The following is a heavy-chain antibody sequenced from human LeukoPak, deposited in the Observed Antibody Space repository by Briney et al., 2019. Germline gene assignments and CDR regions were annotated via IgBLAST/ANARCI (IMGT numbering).Heavy chain of an antibody. J-gene: IGHJ4*02. D-gene: IGHD6-13*01. CDR3: ARDVWLYGSSCYWDFDY. Sequence: SQTLSLTCAISGDSVSSNSAAWNWIRQSPSRGLEWLGRTHYRSKWYNDYAVSVKSRITINPDTSKNQFSLQLNSVTPEDTAVYYCARDVWLYGSSCYWDFDYWGQGTLVTVSS. V-gene: IGHV6-1*01. CDR1: GDSVSSNSAA. CDR2: THYRSKWYN.